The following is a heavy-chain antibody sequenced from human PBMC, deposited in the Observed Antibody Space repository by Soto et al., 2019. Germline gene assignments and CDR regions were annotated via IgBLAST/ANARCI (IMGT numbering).Heavy chain of an antibody. CDR2: ISACNGNT. CDR1: GYTFTSYG. D-gene: IGHD3-22*01. J-gene: IGHJ5*02. Sequence: ASVKVSCKASGYTFTSYGISWVRQAPGQGLEWMGWISACNGNTNYAQKLQGRVTMTTDTSTSTAYMELRSLRSDDTAVYYCARNWVDYYDSSGYYYWFDPWGQGTLVTVSS. CDR3: ARNWVDYYDSSGYYYWFDP. V-gene: IGHV1-18*04.